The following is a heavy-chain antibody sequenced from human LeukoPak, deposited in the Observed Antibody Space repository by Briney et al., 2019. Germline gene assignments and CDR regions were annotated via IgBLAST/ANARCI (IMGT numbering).Heavy chain of an antibody. CDR1: GFTVSSNS. CDR2: IYSDNT. Sequence: GGSLRLSCTVSGFTVSSNSMSWVRQAPGKGLEWVSFIYSDNTHYSDSVKGRFTISRDNAKNSLYLQMNSLTAEDTAVYYCVASWEGGGYAFDIWGQGTMVTVSS. CDR3: VASWEGGGYAFDI. V-gene: IGHV3-53*01. D-gene: IGHD2-15*01. J-gene: IGHJ3*02.